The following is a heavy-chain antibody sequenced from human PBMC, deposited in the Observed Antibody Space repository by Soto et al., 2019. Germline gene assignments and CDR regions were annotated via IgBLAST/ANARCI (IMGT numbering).Heavy chain of an antibody. Sequence: QVQLVQSGAEVRKPGSSVKVSCKASGGTFSRHAISWVRQAPGQGLEWMGGIIPIFGTANHAQKFQGRVTIIADDSTRTVYMELSSLRCEDTAMYYCAGGLGYDSTAYYYAYWGQGTLVIVSS. CDR3: AGGLGYDSTAYYYAY. V-gene: IGHV1-69*01. CDR2: IIPIFGTA. J-gene: IGHJ4*02. CDR1: GGTFSRHA. D-gene: IGHD3-22*01.